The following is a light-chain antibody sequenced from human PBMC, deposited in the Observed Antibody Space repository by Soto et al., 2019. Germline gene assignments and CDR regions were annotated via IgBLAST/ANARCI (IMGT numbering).Light chain of an antibody. Sequence: ELTQPPSVSVSPGQTASITCSGDKLGDKYVCWYQQKSGQSPVLVIYQDSERPSGIPERFSGSNSGNTATLTISGTQAMDEADYYCQAWDKIVVFGGGTKVTVL. CDR1: KLGDKY. CDR2: QDS. V-gene: IGLV3-1*01. J-gene: IGLJ3*02. CDR3: QAWDKIVV.